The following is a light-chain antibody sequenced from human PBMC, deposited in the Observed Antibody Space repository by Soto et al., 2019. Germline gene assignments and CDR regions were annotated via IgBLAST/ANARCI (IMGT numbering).Light chain of an antibody. Sequence: QSVLTQPPSVSAAPGQKVTISCSGSSSNIGNNYVSWYQQLPGTAPKLLIHENNKRPSGIPDRFSGSKSGTSATLGITGLQTGDEADYYCETWDSSLSAGVFGGGTKLTVL. V-gene: IGLV1-51*02. CDR3: ETWDSSLSAGV. CDR1: SSNIGNNY. CDR2: ENN. J-gene: IGLJ3*02.